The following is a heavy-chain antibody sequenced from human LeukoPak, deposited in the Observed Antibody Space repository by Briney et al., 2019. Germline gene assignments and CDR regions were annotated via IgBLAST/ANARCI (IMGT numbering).Heavy chain of an antibody. CDR3: RGYSSGFRFDY. CDR2: ISYSGST. D-gene: IGHD5-18*01. V-gene: IGHV4-39*01. J-gene: IGHJ4*02. Sequence: PSETLSLTCTVSGGSISNNSYYWGWIRQPPGKGLEWIGSISYSGSTYFNPSLKSRVTISVDTSKNQFSLKLSSVTAADTAVYYCRGYSSGFRFDYWGQGTLVTVSS. CDR1: GGSISNNSYY.